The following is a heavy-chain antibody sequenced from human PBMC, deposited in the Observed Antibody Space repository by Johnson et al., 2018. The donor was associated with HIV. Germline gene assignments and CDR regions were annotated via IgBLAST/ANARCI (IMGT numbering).Heavy chain of an antibody. Sequence: VQLLESGGGLVQPGGSLRLSCAASGFTFSSYAMSWVRQAPGKGLEWVSAISGSGGSTYYEDSVTGRCTISRDNSKNTLYLQMNSLRAEDTAVYYCAKDGSVAGHEDAFDIWGQGTMVTVSS. CDR3: AKDGSVAGHEDAFDI. D-gene: IGHD6-25*01. CDR2: ISGSGGST. V-gene: IGHV3-23*01. J-gene: IGHJ3*02. CDR1: GFTFSSYA.